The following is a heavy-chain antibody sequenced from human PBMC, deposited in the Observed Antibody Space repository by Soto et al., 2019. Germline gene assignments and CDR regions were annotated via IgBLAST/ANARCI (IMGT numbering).Heavy chain of an antibody. Sequence: PSETLSLTCTVSGGSISSGGYYWSWIRQHPGKGLEWVGDIYYSGSTYYNPSLKSRVTISVDTSKNQFSLKLSSVTAADTAVYYCARGATHPLRYCSGGSCPHFDYWGQGTLVTVSS. CDR2: IYYSGST. V-gene: IGHV4-31*03. CDR1: GGSISSGGYY. CDR3: ARGATHPLRYCSGGSCPHFDY. J-gene: IGHJ4*02. D-gene: IGHD2-15*01.